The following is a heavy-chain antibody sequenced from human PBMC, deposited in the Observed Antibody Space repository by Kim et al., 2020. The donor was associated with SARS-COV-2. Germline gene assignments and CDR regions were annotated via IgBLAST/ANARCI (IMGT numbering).Heavy chain of an antibody. CDR3: AGSYSSSVDY. CDR2: T. J-gene: IGHJ4*02. D-gene: IGHD6-6*01. V-gene: IGHV3-53*01. Sequence: TSYADSVTGRFTISRHNSKNSLYLQMNSLRAEDTAVYYCAGSYSSSVDYWGQGTLVTVSS.